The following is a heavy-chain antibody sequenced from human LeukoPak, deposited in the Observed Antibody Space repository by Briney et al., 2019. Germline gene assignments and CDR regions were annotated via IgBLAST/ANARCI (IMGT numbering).Heavy chain of an antibody. CDR1: GGTFSSYA. J-gene: IGHJ4*02. D-gene: IGHD3-22*01. CDR3: ARDPVYDSSGYGDY. V-gene: IGHV1-69*06. Sequence: GASVKVSCKASGGTFSSYAISWVRQAPGQGLEWMGGIIPIFGTANYAQKFQGRVTITADKSTSTAYMELSSLRSEDTAVYYCARDPVYDSSGYGDYWGQGTLVTVSS. CDR2: IIPIFGTA.